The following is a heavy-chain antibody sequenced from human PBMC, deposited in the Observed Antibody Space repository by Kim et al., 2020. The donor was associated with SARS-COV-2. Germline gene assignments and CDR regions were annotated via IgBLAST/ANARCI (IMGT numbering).Heavy chain of an antibody. D-gene: IGHD1-26*01. CDR1: GYSISSGYY. CDR3: ARDGGFWFGGSYPFWYFDL. CDR2: IYHSGST. J-gene: IGHJ2*01. V-gene: IGHV4-38-2*02. Sequence: SETLSLTCTVSGYSISSGYYWGWIRQPPGKGLEWIGSIYHSGSTYYNPSLKSRVTISVDTSKNQFSLKLSSVTAADTAVYYCARDGGFWFGGSYPFWYFDLWGRGTLVTVSS.